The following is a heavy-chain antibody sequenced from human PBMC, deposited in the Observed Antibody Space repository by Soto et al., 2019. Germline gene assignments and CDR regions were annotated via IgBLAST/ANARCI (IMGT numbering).Heavy chain of an antibody. CDR2: ISGSGGST. V-gene: IGHV3-23*01. Sequence: GGPLSPSCPASGFTFSSYAMTWARQAPGKGLEWVSAISGSGGSTYYADSVKGRFTISRDNSKNTLYLQMNSLRAEDTAVYYCAKEEGYYFDYWGQGTLVTVYS. CDR3: AKEEGYYFDY. J-gene: IGHJ4*02. CDR1: GFTFSSYA.